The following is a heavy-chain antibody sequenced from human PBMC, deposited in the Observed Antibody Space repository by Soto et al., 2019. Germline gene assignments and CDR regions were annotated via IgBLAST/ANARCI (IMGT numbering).Heavy chain of an antibody. J-gene: IGHJ5*02. V-gene: IGHV4-59*01. CDR3: ARAPLNDILTGYNNWFDP. CDR1: GGSINSYF. Sequence: ETLSLTCTVSGGSINSYFWSWIRQSPGKGLEWIGHIYYSGSTSYSPSLKSRVSISVDTSKNQFSLEVHSVTAEDTAVYYCARAPLNDILTGYNNWFDPWGQGTLVTVSS. D-gene: IGHD3-9*01. CDR2: IYYSGST.